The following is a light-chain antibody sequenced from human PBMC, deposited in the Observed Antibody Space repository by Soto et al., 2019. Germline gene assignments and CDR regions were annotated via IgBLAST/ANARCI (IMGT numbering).Light chain of an antibody. CDR1: QSISNY. Sequence: DIQMTQSPSSLSASVGDRVTITCRASQSISNYLSWYQQKPGKAPKLLIYFASSLQSGVPSRFSGTGSGTDFTLTISSLQPEDFATYYCQQGYSSLVWTFGQGTKVEIK. V-gene: IGKV1-39*01. J-gene: IGKJ1*01. CDR3: QQGYSSLVWT. CDR2: FAS.